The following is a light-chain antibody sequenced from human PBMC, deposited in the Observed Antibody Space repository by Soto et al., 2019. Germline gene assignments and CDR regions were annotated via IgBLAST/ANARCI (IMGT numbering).Light chain of an antibody. CDR1: QSISSY. CDR3: RLSSRTPRA. V-gene: IGKV1-39*01. Sequence: RASQSISSYLNWYQQKPGKAPKLLIYAASSLQSGVPSRFSGCRPRTAYELALRSLQSGCFATSILRLSSRTPRAFGQGTKVDIK. J-gene: IGKJ1*01. CDR2: AAS.